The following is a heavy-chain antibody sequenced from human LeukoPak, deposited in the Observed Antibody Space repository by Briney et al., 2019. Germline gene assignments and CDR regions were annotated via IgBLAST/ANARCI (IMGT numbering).Heavy chain of an antibody. J-gene: IGHJ4*02. CDR1: GGSFSGYY. CDR2: INHSGST. Sequence: SETLSLTCAVYGGSFSGYYWSWIRQPPGKGLEWIGEINHSGSTNYNPSLKSRVTISVDTSKNQFSLKLSSVTAADTAVYYCARDPLYCSSTSCPLYWGQGTLVTVSS. D-gene: IGHD2-2*01. CDR3: ARDPLYCSSTSCPLY. V-gene: IGHV4-34*01.